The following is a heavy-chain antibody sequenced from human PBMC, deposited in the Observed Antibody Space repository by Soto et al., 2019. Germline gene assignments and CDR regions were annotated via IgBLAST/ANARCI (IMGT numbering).Heavy chain of an antibody. CDR3: ARSVFP. J-gene: IGHJ5*02. V-gene: IGHV4-59*12. Sequence: SETLSLTCTVSGGAISSYYWNWIRQPPGKGLEWIGYIHYTGSSSYNPSLKSRITVSVDTSKNQFSLKLSSVTAADTAVYYCARSVFPWGQGTLVTVSS. CDR2: IHYTGSS. CDR1: GGAISSYY.